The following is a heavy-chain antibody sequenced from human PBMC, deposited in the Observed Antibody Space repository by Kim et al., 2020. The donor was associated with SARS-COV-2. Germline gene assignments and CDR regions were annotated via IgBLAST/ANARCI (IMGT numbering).Heavy chain of an antibody. CDR2: IGGSTNYI. CDR3: ARGGYCSSTSCYFYYYALDV. Sequence: GGSLRLSCAASGFAFVTHSMNWVRQAPGKGLEWVSSIGGSTNYIYYADSVKGRFTISRDNAKNSLYLQMSSLRAEDTAVYYCARGGYCSSTSCYFYYYALDVWGQGTTVTVSS. J-gene: IGHJ6*02. CDR1: GFAFVTHS. V-gene: IGHV3-21*01. D-gene: IGHD2-2*01.